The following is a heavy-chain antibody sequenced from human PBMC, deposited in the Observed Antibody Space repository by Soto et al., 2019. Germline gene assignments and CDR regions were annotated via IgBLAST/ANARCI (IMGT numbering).Heavy chain of an antibody. V-gene: IGHV1-69*01. J-gene: IGHJ6*02. CDR1: GGTFSSYA. Sequence: QVQLVQSGAEVKKPGSSVKVSCKASGGTFSSYAISWVRQAPGQGLEWMGGIIPIFGTANYAQKVQGRVTITADESTSTAYMELSSLRSEDTAVYYCARGEVLQPVFYYGMDVWGQGTTVTVSS. D-gene: IGHD3-10*01. CDR2: IIPIFGTA. CDR3: ARGEVLQPVFYYGMDV.